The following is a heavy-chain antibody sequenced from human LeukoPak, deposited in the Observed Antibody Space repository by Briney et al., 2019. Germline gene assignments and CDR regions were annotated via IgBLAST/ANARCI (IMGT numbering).Heavy chain of an antibody. J-gene: IGHJ4*02. Sequence: GGSLRLSCTASGFTFSDYAMSWVRQAPGKGLEWVSGISASGGATYYADSVKGRFTISRDNSKNTLYLQMNSLRAEDTAVYYCAKDSRYFDWLLYPSPPYYFDYWGQGTLVTVSS. CDR3: AKDSRYFDWLLYPSPPYYFDY. CDR2: ISASGGAT. CDR1: GFTFSDYA. V-gene: IGHV3-23*01. D-gene: IGHD3-9*01.